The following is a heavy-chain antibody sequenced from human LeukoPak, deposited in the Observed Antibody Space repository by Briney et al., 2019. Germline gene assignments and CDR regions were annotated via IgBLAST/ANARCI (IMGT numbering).Heavy chain of an antibody. Sequence: GGSLRLSCAASGFTFSVAWMNWVRQAPGKGLEWVGRIKSNTDGGATDYAAPAKDRFTISRNDSEKTLYLQMNSLKTEDTAVYYCITEPPGVVFWGQGTLVTVSS. D-gene: IGHD7-27*01. CDR3: ITEPPGVVF. CDR2: IKSNTDGGAT. CDR1: GFTFSVAW. J-gene: IGHJ4*02. V-gene: IGHV3-15*01.